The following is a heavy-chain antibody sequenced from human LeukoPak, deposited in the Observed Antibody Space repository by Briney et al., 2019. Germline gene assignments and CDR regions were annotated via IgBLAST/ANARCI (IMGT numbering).Heavy chain of an antibody. J-gene: IGHJ6*02. CDR3: ARDLTWDYGMDV. V-gene: IGHV3-21*01. Sequence: GGSLRLSCAASGSTFSSYSMNWVRQAPGKGLEWVSSISSSSSYIYYADSVKGRFTISRDNAKNSLYLQMNSLRAEDTAVYYCARDLTWDYGMDVWGQGTTVTVSS. CDR1: GSTFSSYS. CDR2: ISSSSSYI. D-gene: IGHD1-26*01.